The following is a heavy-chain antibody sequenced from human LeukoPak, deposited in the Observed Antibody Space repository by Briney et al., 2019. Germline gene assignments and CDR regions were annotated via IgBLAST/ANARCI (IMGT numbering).Heavy chain of an antibody. CDR1: GGSISRGAYY. CDR2: IYYSGST. CDR3: ARDRGCSSTSCYYYYYYGMDV. D-gene: IGHD2-2*01. V-gene: IGHV4-31*03. Sequence: PLSLTSTLSGGSISRGAYYWSWIRQPPGKGLEWIGYIYYSGSTYYNPSLKRRVAISVDTSKNQFSLKLSSVTAADTAVYYCARDRGCSSTSCYYYYYYGMDVWGQGTTVTLSS. J-gene: IGHJ6*02.